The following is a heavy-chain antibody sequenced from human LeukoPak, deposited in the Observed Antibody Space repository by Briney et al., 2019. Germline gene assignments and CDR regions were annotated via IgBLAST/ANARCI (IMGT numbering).Heavy chain of an antibody. Sequence: GGSLRLSCGASGFSFSSFWMTWVRQPPGKGLEWVANMNLDGSEKYYVDSVKGRFIISRDNAKNSLFLQMNSLIAEDTAVYYCARDDGFSCYSYWGQGTLVTVSS. CDR3: ARDDGFSCYSY. J-gene: IGHJ4*02. CDR2: MNLDGSEK. V-gene: IGHV3-7*01. CDR1: GFSFSSFW. D-gene: IGHD3/OR15-3a*01.